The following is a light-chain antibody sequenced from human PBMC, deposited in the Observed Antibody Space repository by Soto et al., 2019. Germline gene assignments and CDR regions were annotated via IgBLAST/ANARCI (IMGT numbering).Light chain of an antibody. CDR2: GNS. CDR1: SSNIGAGYD. V-gene: IGLV1-40*01. CDR3: QSYDSSLSGVV. J-gene: IGLJ2*01. Sequence: QSVLTQPPSVSGAPGQRVTISCTGSSSNIGAGYDVHWYQQLPGPAPKLLIYGNSNRPSGVPDRFSGSKSGTSASLAITVLQAEDEADYYCQSYDSSLSGVVFGGGTKVTVL.